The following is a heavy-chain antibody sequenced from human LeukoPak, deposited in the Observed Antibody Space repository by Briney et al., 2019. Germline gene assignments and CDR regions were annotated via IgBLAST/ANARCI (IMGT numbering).Heavy chain of an antibody. CDR1: GFTFSSYD. J-gene: IGHJ3*02. V-gene: IGHV3-30*02. D-gene: IGHD5-12*01. Sequence: PGGSLRLSCAASGFTFSSYDIHWVRQAPGKGLEWVAFIRYDGSNKYYADSVKGRFTISRDNSKNTLYLQMNSLRAEDTAVYYCAKGVQGVGLVIVATIRFDAFDIWGQGTMVTVSS. CDR2: IRYDGSNK. CDR3: AKGVQGVGLVIVATIRFDAFDI.